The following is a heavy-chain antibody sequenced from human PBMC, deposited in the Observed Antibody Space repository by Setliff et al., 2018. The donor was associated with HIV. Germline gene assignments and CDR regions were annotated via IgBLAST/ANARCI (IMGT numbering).Heavy chain of an antibody. D-gene: IGHD3-22*01. J-gene: IGHJ3*02. CDR3: ARDRYYDSSGYSGSAFDI. V-gene: IGHV3-21*01. CDR2: ISSSSSYI. Sequence: NPGGSLRLSCAASGFTSSSYSMNWVRQAPGKGLEWVSSISSSSSYIYYADSVKGRFTISRDNAKNSLYLQMNSLRAEDTAVYYCARDRYYDSSGYSGSAFDIWGQGTMVTVSS. CDR1: GFTSSSYS.